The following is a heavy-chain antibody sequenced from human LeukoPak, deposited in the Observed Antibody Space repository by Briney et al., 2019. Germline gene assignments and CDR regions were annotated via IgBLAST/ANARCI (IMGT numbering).Heavy chain of an antibody. V-gene: IGHV3-23*01. J-gene: IGHJ4*01. CDR2: ISGSGGST. CDR3: ARDRGWQQFDY. CDR1: GFTFSSYA. D-gene: IGHD5-24*01. Sequence: GGSLRLSCAASGFTFSSYAMTWVRQAPGKGLEWVSAISGSGGSTYYADFVKGRFTISRDNSKNTLYLQMNSLRAEDTGVYFCARDRGWQQFDYWGQGTLVTVSS.